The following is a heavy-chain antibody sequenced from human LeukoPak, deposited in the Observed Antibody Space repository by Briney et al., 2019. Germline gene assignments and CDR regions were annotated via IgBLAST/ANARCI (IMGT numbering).Heavy chain of an antibody. D-gene: IGHD2-15*01. Sequence: GGSLRLSCAASGFPFSSYAMNWVRQAPGKGLEWVSSISSTSSNIYYADSVKGRFTISRDNSKNTLYLQMNSLRAEDTAVYYCARVLCSGGTCLDAFDIWGQGTMVTVSS. CDR2: ISSTSSNI. J-gene: IGHJ3*02. CDR1: GFPFSSYA. CDR3: ARVLCSGGTCLDAFDI. V-gene: IGHV3-21*01.